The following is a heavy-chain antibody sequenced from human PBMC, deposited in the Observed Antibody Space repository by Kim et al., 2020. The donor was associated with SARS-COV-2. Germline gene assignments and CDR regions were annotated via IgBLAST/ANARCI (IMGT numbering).Heavy chain of an antibody. J-gene: IGHJ6*02. Sequence: GGSLRLSCAASGFTFSDYGMHWVRQAPGKGLEWVAFIWNDGSNKQHSGSVKGRFTISRDNSKNTLYLQMNRLRAEDTAVYYCARDKHSWEFSPGLLGMDVWGPGTTVTVSS. D-gene: IGHD3-10*01. CDR3: ARDKHSWEFSPGLLGMDV. CDR1: GFTFSDYG. CDR2: IWNDGSNK. V-gene: IGHV3-33*01.